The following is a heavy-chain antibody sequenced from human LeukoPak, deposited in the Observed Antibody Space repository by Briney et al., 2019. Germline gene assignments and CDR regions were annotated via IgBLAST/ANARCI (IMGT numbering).Heavy chain of an antibody. CDR3: TTSGGTTTRFVDY. Sequence: GGSLRLSCAASGFTFSNAWMSWVRQAPGKGLEWVGRIISKGDGGTADYAAPVKGRFTISRDDSKNTVYLQMNSLKTEDTAVYYCTTSGGTTTRFVDYWGQGNLVSVSS. CDR1: GFTFSNAW. D-gene: IGHD2/OR15-2a*01. CDR2: IISKGDGGTA. J-gene: IGHJ4*02. V-gene: IGHV3-15*01.